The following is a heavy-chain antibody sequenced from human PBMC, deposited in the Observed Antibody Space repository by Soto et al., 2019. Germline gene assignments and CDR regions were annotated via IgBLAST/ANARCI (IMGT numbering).Heavy chain of an antibody. J-gene: IGHJ4*02. CDR2: ISSSSSTI. D-gene: IGHD2-2*02. CDR3: AREGLVPAATPWFDY. CDR1: GFTFSSYS. Sequence: PGGSLRLSCAASGFTFSSYSMNWVRQAPGKGLEWVSYISSSSSTIYYADSVKGRFTISRDNAKNSLYLQMNSLRAEDTAVYYCAREGLVPAATPWFDYWGQGTLVTVSA. V-gene: IGHV3-48*01.